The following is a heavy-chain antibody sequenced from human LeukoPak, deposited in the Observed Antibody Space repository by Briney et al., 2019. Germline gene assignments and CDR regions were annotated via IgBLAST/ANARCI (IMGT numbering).Heavy chain of an antibody. Sequence: GGSLRLSCAASGFTFSSYSMNWVRQAPGKGLEWVSSISSSSSYIYYADSVKGRFTISRDNAKNSLYLQMNSLRAEDTAVYYCARVPPDILTGYGYYYYYYMDVWGKGTTVTISS. CDR3: ARVPPDILTGYGYYYYYYMDV. CDR2: ISSSSSYI. J-gene: IGHJ6*03. CDR1: GFTFSSYS. V-gene: IGHV3-21*01. D-gene: IGHD3-9*01.